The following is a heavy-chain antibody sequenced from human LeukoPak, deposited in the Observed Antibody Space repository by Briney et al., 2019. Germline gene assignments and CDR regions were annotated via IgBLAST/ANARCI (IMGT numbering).Heavy chain of an antibody. CDR3: ARGRGSGTYYRATYDF. V-gene: IGHV4-59*07. CDR1: GGSISSYY. Sequence: SDPLSLTCTVSGGSISSYYWKWIRQPPGKGLDWIGHFYQSGCTYYNPSLKGRVTISVDTSKKQVSLKLTSVTAADTAVYYCARGRGSGTYYRATYDFWGQGTLVTVSA. J-gene: IGHJ4*02. D-gene: IGHD3-10*01. CDR2: FYQSGCT.